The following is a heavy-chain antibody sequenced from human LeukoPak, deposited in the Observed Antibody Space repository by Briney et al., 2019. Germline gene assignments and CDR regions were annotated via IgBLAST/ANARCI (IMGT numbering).Heavy chain of an antibody. D-gene: IGHD1-20*01. CDR2: FDPEESET. CDR3: TTARRRDSWNPRF. V-gene: IGHV1-24*01. Sequence: ASVKVSCKVSGYTLMELSMHWVRQAPGKGLEWMGGFDPEESETLCAEKFQGRVTMTEDTSTGTAYMQLSSLTSEDTAVYYCTTARRRDSWNPRFWGQGTLVSVSS. J-gene: IGHJ4*02. CDR1: GYTLMELS.